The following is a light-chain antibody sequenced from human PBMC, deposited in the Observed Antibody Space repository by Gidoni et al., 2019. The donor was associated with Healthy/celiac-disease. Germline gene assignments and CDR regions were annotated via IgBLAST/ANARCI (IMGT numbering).Light chain of an antibody. CDR1: QSVSSSY. Sequence: EIVLPQSPGTLSLSPGERATLSCRASQSVSSSYLAWYQQKPGQAPRLLIYGASSRATGIPDRFSGSGSGTDFTLTISRLEPEDFAVYYCQQYGSSEVYTFXQXTKLXIK. CDR2: GAS. V-gene: IGKV3-20*01. J-gene: IGKJ2*01. CDR3: QQYGSSEVYT.